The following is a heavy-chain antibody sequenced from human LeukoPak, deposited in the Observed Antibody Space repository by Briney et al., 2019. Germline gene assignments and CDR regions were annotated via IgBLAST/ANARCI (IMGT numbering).Heavy chain of an antibody. CDR2: ISAYNGNT. V-gene: IGHV1-18*04. CDR1: GYTFTSYG. Sequence: ASVKVSCKASGYTFTSYGISWVRQAPGQGLEWMGWISAYNGNTNYAQKFQGRVTMTTDTSTSTAYMELRSLRSDDTAVYYCARDIDSGYDSLWNWFDRWGQGTRVTVSS. CDR3: ARDIDSGYDSLWNWFDR. J-gene: IGHJ5*02. D-gene: IGHD5-12*01.